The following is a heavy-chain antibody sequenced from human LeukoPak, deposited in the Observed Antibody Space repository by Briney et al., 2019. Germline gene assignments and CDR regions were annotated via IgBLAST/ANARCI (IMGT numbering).Heavy chain of an antibody. CDR1: GGSISSYY. Sequence: SETLSLTCTVSGGSISSYYWSWIRQPPGKGLEWIGYVYYSGSTNYNPSLKSRVTISVDTSKNQFSLKLRSVTAADTAVYYCARGGYYGSGNDFRFDPWGQGTLVTVSS. CDR2: VYYSGST. D-gene: IGHD3-10*01. CDR3: ARGGYYGSGNDFRFDP. J-gene: IGHJ5*02. V-gene: IGHV4-59*01.